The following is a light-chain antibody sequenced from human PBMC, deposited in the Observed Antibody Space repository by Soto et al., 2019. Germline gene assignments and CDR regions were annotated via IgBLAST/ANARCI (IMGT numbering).Light chain of an antibody. CDR2: AAS. Sequence: DIQMTQSPSSLSASVGDRVTITCRANQTISDYLNWYQQKPGKAPELLIYAASSLQSGVPSRFSGSGSGTDFTLTISSLQPEDFATYYCQQTYSTPLTFGGGTNVEIK. V-gene: IGKV1-39*01. J-gene: IGKJ4*01. CDR3: QQTYSTPLT. CDR1: QTISDY.